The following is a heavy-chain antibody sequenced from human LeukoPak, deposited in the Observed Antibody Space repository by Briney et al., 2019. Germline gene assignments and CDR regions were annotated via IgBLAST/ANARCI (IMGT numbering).Heavy chain of an antibody. CDR1: GFTFSRHG. Sequence: GRSLRLACAASGFTFSRHGMHWVRQAPGKGLGWVAVIWYDGRNKYYGDSVEGRFTISRDDFENTLYLQMNSLKAEDTAVYFCAKSEAEGGAGDYIDVWGKGTTVTVSS. J-gene: IGHJ6*03. CDR2: IWYDGRNK. V-gene: IGHV3-33*06. CDR3: AKSEAEGGAGDYIDV. D-gene: IGHD1-14*01.